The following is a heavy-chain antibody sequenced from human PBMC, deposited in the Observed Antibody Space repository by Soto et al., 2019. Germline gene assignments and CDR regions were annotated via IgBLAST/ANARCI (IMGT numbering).Heavy chain of an antibody. CDR3: ARDWLH. Sequence: EVQLVESGGGLVQPGGSLRLSCAASGFTFSNYWMNWVRQAPGKGLEWVANIKGDGSEKYYVESVKGRFTISRDNAKNSLYLQINSQRGEDTAVYYCARDWLHWGQGTLVTASS. CDR2: IKGDGSEK. J-gene: IGHJ4*01. D-gene: IGHD6-19*01. CDR1: GFTFSNYW. V-gene: IGHV3-7*01.